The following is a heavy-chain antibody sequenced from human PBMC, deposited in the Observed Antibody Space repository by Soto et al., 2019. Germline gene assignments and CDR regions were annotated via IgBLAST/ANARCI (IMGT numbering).Heavy chain of an antibody. Sequence: QVQLVQSGGEVKKRGASVTVSCKASGYTVINYQTTWVRQAPGQGLEWMAWINTYNGMTDYAQRFQGRVTMTRDTSTSTAYMELRNLGSDDTAVYFCAKSPRGEMATDWGQGTLVTVSS. CDR1: GYTVINYQ. D-gene: IGHD5-12*01. CDR3: AKSPRGEMATD. J-gene: IGHJ4*02. CDR2: INTYNGMT. V-gene: IGHV1-18*01.